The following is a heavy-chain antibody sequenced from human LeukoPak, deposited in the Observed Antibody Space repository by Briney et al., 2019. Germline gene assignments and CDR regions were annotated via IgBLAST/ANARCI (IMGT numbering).Heavy chain of an antibody. Sequence: SETLSLTCSVSGDTISGYYWSWARHPPGKGLEWIGYIFSSGNTKYNPSLESRVTQSVDTSNNQFSLRLSSLTGADTAVYYCARLTTYGDFSDWGQGTLVTVSS. J-gene: IGHJ4*02. D-gene: IGHD4-17*01. CDR3: ARLTTYGDFSD. CDR1: GDTISGYY. V-gene: IGHV4-59*08. CDR2: IFSSGNT.